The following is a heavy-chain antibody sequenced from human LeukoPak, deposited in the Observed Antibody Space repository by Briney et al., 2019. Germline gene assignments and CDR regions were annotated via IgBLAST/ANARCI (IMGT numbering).Heavy chain of an antibody. V-gene: IGHV3-21*01. CDR3: ARDLRAYGPSPFNWFDP. D-gene: IGHD3-10*01. J-gene: IGHJ5*02. CDR2: ISSSSSYI. Sequence: GGSLRLSCAASGFTFSNYSMNWVRQAPGKGLEWVSFISSSSSYIYYADSLKGRFTISSDNAKNSLYLQMKSLRAEDTAVYYCARDLRAYGPSPFNWFDPWGQGTLVTVSS. CDR1: GFTFSNYS.